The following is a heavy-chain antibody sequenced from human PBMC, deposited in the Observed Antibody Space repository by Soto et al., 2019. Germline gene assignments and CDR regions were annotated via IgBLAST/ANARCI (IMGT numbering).Heavy chain of an antibody. V-gene: IGHV5-10-1*01. Sequence: GESLKISCKGSGYSFTSYWITWVRQMPGKGLEWMGRIDPSDSYTNYSPSFEGHVTISVDKSIGTAYLQWGSLKASDTAVYYCARHVGGSYLLFDHWGQGTLVTVSS. D-gene: IGHD1-1*01. CDR3: ARHVGGSYLLFDH. J-gene: IGHJ4*02. CDR1: GYSFTSYW. CDR2: IDPSDSYT.